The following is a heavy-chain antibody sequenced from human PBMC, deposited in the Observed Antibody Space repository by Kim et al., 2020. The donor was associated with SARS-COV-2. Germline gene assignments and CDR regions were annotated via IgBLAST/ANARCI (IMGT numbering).Heavy chain of an antibody. V-gene: IGHV1-2*02. CDR1: GYTFTNYY. J-gene: IGHJ4*02. CDR3: ARDDAFSTGWAYDC. D-gene: IGHD6-19*01. CDR2: INGDSGGT. Sequence: ASVKVSCKASGYTFTNYYIHWMRQAPGQGLEWMGWINGDSGGTRYAQNFQGRVTMTRDTSISTAYMELSSLTFDDTAVYYCARDDAFSTGWAYDCWGQGALVTVSS.